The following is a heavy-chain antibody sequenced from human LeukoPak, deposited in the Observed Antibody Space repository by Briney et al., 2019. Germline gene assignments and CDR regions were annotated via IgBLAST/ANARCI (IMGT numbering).Heavy chain of an antibody. CDR2: ISSSSYI. Sequence: GGSLRLSCAASGFTFSSYSMNWVRQAPGKGLEWVSSISSSSYIYYADSVKGRFTISRDNAKNSLYLQMNSLRAEDTAVYYCARGSRVGDTTIFDYWGQGTLVTVSS. D-gene: IGHD1-26*01. CDR1: GFTFSSYS. V-gene: IGHV3-21*01. CDR3: ARGSRVGDTTIFDY. J-gene: IGHJ4*02.